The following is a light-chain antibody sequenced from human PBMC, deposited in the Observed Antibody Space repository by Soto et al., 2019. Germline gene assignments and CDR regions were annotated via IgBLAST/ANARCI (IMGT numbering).Light chain of an antibody. J-gene: IGLJ1*01. CDR1: SSDVGGYNY. CDR2: DVS. Sequence: QSALTQPRSVSGSPGQSVSISGTGTSSDVGGYNYVSWYQQHPGKAPKLMIYDVSKRPSGVPDRFSGPKSGNTASLTISGLQAEDEADYYCCSYAGSYYVFGTGTKLTVL. V-gene: IGLV2-11*01. CDR3: CSYAGSYYV.